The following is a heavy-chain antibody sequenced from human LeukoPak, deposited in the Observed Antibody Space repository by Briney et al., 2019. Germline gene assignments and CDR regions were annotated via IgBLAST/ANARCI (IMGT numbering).Heavy chain of an antibody. J-gene: IGHJ6*04. CDR2: ISSSGSTI. Sequence: QPGGSLRISCAASGFTFSSYEMNWVRQAPGKGLEWVSYISSSGSTIYYADSVKGRFTISRDNAKNSLYLQMNSLRAEDTAVYYCARWENGVAGYYYYYGMDVWGKGTTVTVSS. D-gene: IGHD6-19*01. V-gene: IGHV3-48*03. CDR1: GFTFSSYE. CDR3: ARWENGVAGYYYYYGMDV.